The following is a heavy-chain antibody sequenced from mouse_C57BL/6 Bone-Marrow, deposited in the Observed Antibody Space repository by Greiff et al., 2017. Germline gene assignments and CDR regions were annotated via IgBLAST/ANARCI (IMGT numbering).Heavy chain of an antibody. Sequence: VQLQESGAELVMPGASVKLSCKASGYTFTSYWMHWVKQRPGQGLEWIGEIDPSDSYTNYNQKFKGKSTLTVDKSSSPAYMQLSSLTSEDSAVYYGARRGGSSLFDYWGQGTTLTVAS. CDR1: GYTFTSYW. CDR3: ARRGGSSLFDY. V-gene: IGHV1-69*01. J-gene: IGHJ2*01. D-gene: IGHD1-1*01. CDR2: IDPSDSYT.